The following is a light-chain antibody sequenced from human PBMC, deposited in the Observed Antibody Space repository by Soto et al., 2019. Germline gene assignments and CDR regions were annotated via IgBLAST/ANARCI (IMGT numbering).Light chain of an antibody. V-gene: IGLV8-61*01. J-gene: IGLJ3*02. CDR2: STN. Sequence: QTVVTQEPSFSVSPGGTVTLTCGLSSGSVYTSYYPSWYQQTPGQAPRTLIHSTNTRSSGVPDRFSGSILGNKAALTITGAQADDESDYYCVLYMGTGISLFGGGTKLTVL. CDR3: VLYMGTGISL. CDR1: SGSVYTSYY.